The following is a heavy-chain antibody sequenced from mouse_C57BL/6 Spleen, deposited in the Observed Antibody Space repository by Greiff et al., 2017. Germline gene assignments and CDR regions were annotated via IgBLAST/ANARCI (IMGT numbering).Heavy chain of an antibody. CDR1: GYTFTDYN. D-gene: IGHD1-3*01. V-gene: IGHV1-22*01. Sequence: VQLKQSGPELVKPGASVKMSCKASGYTFTDYNMHWVKQSHGKSLEWIGYINPNNGGTSYNQKFKGKATLTVNKSSSTAYMELRSLTSEDSAVYYCAIQKWDWYLDGWGTGTTGTGCS. CDR2: INPNNGGT. CDR3: AIQKWDWYLDG. J-gene: IGHJ1*03.